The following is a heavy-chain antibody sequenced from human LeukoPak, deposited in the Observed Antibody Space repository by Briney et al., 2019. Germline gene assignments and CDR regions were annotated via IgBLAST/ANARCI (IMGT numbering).Heavy chain of an antibody. J-gene: IGHJ5*02. D-gene: IGHD6-19*01. Sequence: PGGSLRLSCAASEFPFNNYWIHWVRQSPGKGLMWVSSINTDGRTTRYAAAVKGRFTISRDNAKNTLSLQMNSLRDDDTAVYYCARAGASGWYAAGWFDPWGQGTLVTVSS. CDR2: INTDGRTT. V-gene: IGHV3-74*01. CDR1: EFPFNNYW. CDR3: ARAGASGWYAAGWFDP.